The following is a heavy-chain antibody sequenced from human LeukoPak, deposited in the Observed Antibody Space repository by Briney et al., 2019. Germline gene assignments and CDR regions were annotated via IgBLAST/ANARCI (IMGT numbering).Heavy chain of an antibody. Sequence: PGRSLRLSCAVSGLTFSSYGVHWVRQAPGKGLVWVAFIWYDGSNKDYIDSVKGRFTISRDNSKNTLYLQMNSLRVEDTAVYYCARYYGSGSVGGLDYWGQGTLVTVSS. V-gene: IGHV3-33*01. CDR1: GLTFSSYG. CDR3: ARYYGSGSVGGLDY. D-gene: IGHD3-10*01. J-gene: IGHJ4*02. CDR2: IWYDGSNK.